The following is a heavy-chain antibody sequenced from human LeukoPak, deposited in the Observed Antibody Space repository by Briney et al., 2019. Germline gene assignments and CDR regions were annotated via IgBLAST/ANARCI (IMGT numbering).Heavy chain of an antibody. CDR1: GFTFSSYW. D-gene: IGHD6-19*01. Sequence: SGGSLRLSCAASGFTFSSYWMSWVRQAPGKGLVWVSRINSDGSSTSYADSVKGRFTISRDNAKNTLYLQMNSLRAEDTAVYYCARRGQWLATGAIDYWGQGTLVTVSS. CDR3: ARRGQWLATGAIDY. V-gene: IGHV3-74*01. CDR2: INSDGSST. J-gene: IGHJ4*02.